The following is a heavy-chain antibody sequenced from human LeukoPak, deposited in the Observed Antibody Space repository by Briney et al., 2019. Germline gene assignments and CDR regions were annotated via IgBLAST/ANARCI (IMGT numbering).Heavy chain of an antibody. Sequence: KPSETLSLTCTVSGGPISSSSYYWGWIRQPPGKGLEWIGSIYFTGSTNYNPSLKSRLTISVDTSKNQFSLKLSSVTAADTAVYYCARGHDYGGNHRAADAFDIWGQGTMVTVSS. CDR3: ARGHDYGGNHRAADAFDI. CDR1: GGPISSSSYY. V-gene: IGHV4-39*01. D-gene: IGHD4-23*01. CDR2: IYFTGST. J-gene: IGHJ3*02.